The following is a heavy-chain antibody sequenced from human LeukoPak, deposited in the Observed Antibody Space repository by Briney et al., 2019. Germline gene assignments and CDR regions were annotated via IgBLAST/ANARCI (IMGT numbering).Heavy chain of an antibody. CDR1: GGSISSYY. V-gene: IGHV4-59*01. CDR3: AREGRGAAAGMDY. D-gene: IGHD6-13*01. CDR2: IYYSGST. Sequence: SETLSLTCTVSGGSISSYYWSWIRQPPGKGLEWIGYIYYSGSTNYNPSLKSRVTISVDTSKNQFPLNLSSVTAADTAVYYCAREGRGAAAGMDYWGQGTLVTVSS. J-gene: IGHJ4*02.